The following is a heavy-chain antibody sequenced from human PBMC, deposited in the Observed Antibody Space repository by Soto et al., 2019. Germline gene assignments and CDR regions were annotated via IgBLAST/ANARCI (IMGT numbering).Heavy chain of an antibody. Sequence: SETLSLTCAVSGASIGTNNWWSWVRQPPGKGLEWIGEVYHSGTTNCNPSLKSRVTISIDKSKNQFSLTLTSMTAADTALYYCAVPGRGDFDYWSQGTLVTSPQ. CDR3: AVPGRGDFDY. D-gene: IGHD5-12*01. CDR1: GASIGTNNW. CDR2: VYHSGTT. V-gene: IGHV4-4*02. J-gene: IGHJ4*02.